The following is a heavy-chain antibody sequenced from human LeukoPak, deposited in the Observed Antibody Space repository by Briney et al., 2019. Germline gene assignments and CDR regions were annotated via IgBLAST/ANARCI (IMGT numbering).Heavy chain of an antibody. D-gene: IGHD6-13*01. V-gene: IGHV3-21*05. CDR3: AREYSSSWYSAFDI. CDR2: ISSSSSYI. CDR1: GFTFSSYS. Sequence: GGSLRLSCAASGFTFSSYSMNWVRQAPGKGLEWVSYISSSSSYIYYADSVKGRFTISRDNAKNSPYLQMNSLRAEDTAVYYCAREYSSSWYSAFDIWGQGTMVTVSS. J-gene: IGHJ3*02.